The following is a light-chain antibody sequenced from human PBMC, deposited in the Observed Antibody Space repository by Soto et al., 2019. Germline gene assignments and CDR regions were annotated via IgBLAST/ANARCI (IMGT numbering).Light chain of an antibody. J-gene: IGKJ1*01. CDR3: QQYNSHSET. CDR2: KAS. Sequence: DIQMTQSPSTLSASVGDRVTITCRASQSIRNWLAWYQQKPGKAPKLLIHKASTVQSGVPSRFSGSGSGTEFTLNISSLQPDDFATYYCQQYNSHSETFGQGTKVEVK. CDR1: QSIRNW. V-gene: IGKV1-5*03.